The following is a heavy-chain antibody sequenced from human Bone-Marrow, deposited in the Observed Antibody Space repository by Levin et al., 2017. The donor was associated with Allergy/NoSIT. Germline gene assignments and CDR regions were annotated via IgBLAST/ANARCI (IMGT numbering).Heavy chain of an antibody. J-gene: IGHJ4*02. D-gene: IGHD5-18*01. CDR2: ISDDGNNK. CDR1: GIKFRTYA. Sequence: PGGSLRLSCVASGIKFRTYAMHWVRQVPGKGLEWVAIISDDGNNKYYADSVKGRFTISRDNSKNTLYLQMNSLRGEDTAIYYCASDPSVDTICLDYWGQGTLVAVSS. CDR3: ASDPSVDTICLDY. V-gene: IGHV3-30*04.